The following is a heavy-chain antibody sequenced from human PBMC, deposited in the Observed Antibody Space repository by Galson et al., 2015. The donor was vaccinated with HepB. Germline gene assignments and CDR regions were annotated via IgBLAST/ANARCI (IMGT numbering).Heavy chain of an antibody. D-gene: IGHD4-23*01. CDR1: GFTFSSYA. V-gene: IGHV3-23*01. J-gene: IGHJ4*02. CDR2: ISGSGGST. CDR3: AKGVDGGNTPHYFDC. Sequence: SLRLSCAASGFTFSSYAMSWVRQAPGKGLEWVSAISGSGGSTYYADSVKGRFTITRDNSKNTLYLQMNSLRAEDTAVYYCAKGVDGGNTPHYFDCWGQGAPVTVSS.